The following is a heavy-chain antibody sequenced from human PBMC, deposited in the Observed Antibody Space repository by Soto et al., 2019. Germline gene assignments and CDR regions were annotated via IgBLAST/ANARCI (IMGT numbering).Heavy chain of an antibody. V-gene: IGHV4-34*01. J-gene: IGHJ4*02. D-gene: IGHD1-1*01. CDR3: ARGSGIVALPGELEDVNYDY. CDR1: GQSFSGHS. CDR2: INESGST. Sequence: QVQLQQWGAGLVKPSETLSLSCAVYGQSFSGHSWAWIRQSPGKGLEWIGEINESGSTYYNPSLKRRVTISADTSKNQFSLKVSSVSAADTAVYFCARGSGIVALPGELEDVNYDYWGQGTLVNVSS.